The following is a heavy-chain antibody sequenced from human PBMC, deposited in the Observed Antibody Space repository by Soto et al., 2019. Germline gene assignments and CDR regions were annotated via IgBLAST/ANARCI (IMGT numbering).Heavy chain of an antibody. D-gene: IGHD6-19*01. J-gene: IGHJ4*02. CDR2: ISGSGGST. V-gene: IGHV3-23*01. CDR1: GFTFSSYA. Sequence: EVQLLESGGGLVQPGGSLRLSCAASGFTFSSYAMNWVRQAPGKGLEWVSVISGSGGSTYYADSVKGRFTISRDNSQNTRYLQMNSLRAEDTAVYYCARRASGWFFDYWGQGTLVTVSS. CDR3: ARRASGWFFDY.